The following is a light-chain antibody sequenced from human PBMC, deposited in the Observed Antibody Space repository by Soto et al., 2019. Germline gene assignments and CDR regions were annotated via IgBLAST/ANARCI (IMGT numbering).Light chain of an antibody. Sequence: QPVLTQSPSASASLGASVKLTCTLSSGYSSYAIAWHQQQPEKGPRYLMKVNSDGSHSKGDGIPDRFSGSSSGAERYLTISSRQSEDEADYYCQTWGTGIRVFGGGTKLTVL. V-gene: IGLV4-69*01. CDR2: VNSDGSH. CDR1: SGYSSYA. J-gene: IGLJ3*02. CDR3: QTWGTGIRV.